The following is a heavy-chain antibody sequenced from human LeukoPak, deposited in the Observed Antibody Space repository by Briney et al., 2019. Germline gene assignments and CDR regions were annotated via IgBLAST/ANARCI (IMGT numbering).Heavy chain of an antibody. D-gene: IGHD1-1*01. Sequence: GASVKVSCKASGYTFTAYYMHWVRQAPGQGLEWMGWINPNSGGTNYAQNFQDRVTMTRDTSISTAYMELSRLRSDDTAVYFCARVKYNNNWSWFDPWGQGTRVTVSS. CDR1: GYTFTAYY. CDR3: ARVKYNNNWSWFDP. J-gene: IGHJ5*02. V-gene: IGHV1-2*02. CDR2: INPNSGGT.